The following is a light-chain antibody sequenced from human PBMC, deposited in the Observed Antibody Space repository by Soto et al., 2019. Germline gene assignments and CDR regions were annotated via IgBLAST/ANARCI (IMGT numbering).Light chain of an antibody. CDR3: AAWDDSLSGVV. J-gene: IGLJ2*01. V-gene: IGLV1-47*01. Sequence: QSVLTQPPSASGTPGPRVTISCSGRSSNIGSNYVYWYQQLPGTAPKLLIYRNNKRPSGVPDRFSGAKSGTSASLAISGLRSEDEADYYCAAWDDSLSGVVFGGGTQLTVL. CDR1: SSNIGSNY. CDR2: RNN.